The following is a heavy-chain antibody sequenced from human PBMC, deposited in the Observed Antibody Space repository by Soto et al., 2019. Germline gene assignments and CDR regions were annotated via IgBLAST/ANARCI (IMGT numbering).Heavy chain of an antibody. D-gene: IGHD2-15*01. V-gene: IGHV1-18*01. J-gene: IGHJ4*02. CDR3: ARDEYCSGGSCNAQGVDY. Sequence: QVQLVQSGAEVKKPGASVKVSCKASGYTFTIYGISWVRQAPGQGLEWLGWISAYNGNTNYAQKLQVRATMSTDTSTRTAYMELRSLRSDDTAVYYCARDEYCSGGSCNAQGVDYWGQGTLVTVSS. CDR2: ISAYNGNT. CDR1: GYTFTIYG.